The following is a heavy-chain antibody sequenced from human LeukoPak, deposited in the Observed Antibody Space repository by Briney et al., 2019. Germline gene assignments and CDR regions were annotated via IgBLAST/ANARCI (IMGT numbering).Heavy chain of an antibody. CDR2: INPNSGGT. CDR3: ARVEQLSGIVVVPAAV. D-gene: IGHD2-2*01. Sequence: GASVKVSCKASGYTFTGYYMHWVRQAPGQGLEWMGWINPNSGGTNYAQKFQGRVTMTRDTSISTAYMELSRLRSDDTAVYYCARVEQLSGIVVVPAAVWGQGTLVTVSS. J-gene: IGHJ4*02. V-gene: IGHV1-2*02. CDR1: GYTFTGYY.